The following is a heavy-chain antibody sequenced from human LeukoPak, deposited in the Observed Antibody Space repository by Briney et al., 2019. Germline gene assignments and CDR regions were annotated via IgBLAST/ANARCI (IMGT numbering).Heavy chain of an antibody. D-gene: IGHD1-14*01. CDR3: ARSQTYPEFDY. CDR1: GFTFSSYS. J-gene: IGHJ4*02. Sequence: GGSLRLSCAASGFTFSSYSMNWVRQAPGKGLEWVSYISSSSSTIYYADSVKGRFTISRDNAKNSLYLQMNSLRAEDTAVYYCARSQTYPEFDYWGQGTLVTVSS. V-gene: IGHV3-48*04. CDR2: ISSSSSTI.